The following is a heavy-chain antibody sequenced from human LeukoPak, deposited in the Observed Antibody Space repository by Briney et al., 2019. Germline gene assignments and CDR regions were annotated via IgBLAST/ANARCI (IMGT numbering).Heavy chain of an antibody. V-gene: IGHV3-33*01. CDR3: ARERSITIFGSDAFDI. J-gene: IGHJ3*02. CDR1: GFTFSSYG. D-gene: IGHD3-3*01. Sequence: GRSLRLSCAASGFTFSSYGMHWVRQAPGKGLEWVAVIWYDGSNKYYADSVKGRFTISRDNSKNTLCLQMNSLRAEDTAVYYCARERSITIFGSDAFDIWGQGTMVTVSS. CDR2: IWYDGSNK.